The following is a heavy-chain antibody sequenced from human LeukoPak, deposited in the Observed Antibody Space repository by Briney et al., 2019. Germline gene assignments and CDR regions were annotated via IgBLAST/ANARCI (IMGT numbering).Heavy chain of an antibody. CDR2: IYYSGNT. CDR1: GDSMSSYY. J-gene: IGHJ6*02. Sequence: SETLSLTCIVSGDSMSSYYWGWIRQPPGKGLEWIGHIYYSGNTNFNPSLKSRLTISLDTSKNQFSLKLSSVTAADTAVYYCASENRYSYGYYYYYGMDVWGQGTTVTVSS. CDR3: ASENRYSYGYYYYYGMDV. D-gene: IGHD5-18*01. V-gene: IGHV4-59*01.